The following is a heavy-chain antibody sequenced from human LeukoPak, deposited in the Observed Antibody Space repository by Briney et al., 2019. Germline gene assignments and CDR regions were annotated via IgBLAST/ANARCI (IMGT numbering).Heavy chain of an antibody. CDR2: ISAYNGNT. D-gene: IGHD2-21*02. CDR1: GYSFTAFY. CDR3: ARDLRCGGDCYEGGDYFDY. J-gene: IGHJ4*02. Sequence: GASVKVSCKASGYSFTAFYIHWVRQAPGQGLEWMGWISAYNGNTNYAQKLQGRVTMTTDTSTSTAYMELRSLRSDDTAVYYCARDLRCGGDCYEGGDYFDYWGQGTLVTVSS. V-gene: IGHV1-18*04.